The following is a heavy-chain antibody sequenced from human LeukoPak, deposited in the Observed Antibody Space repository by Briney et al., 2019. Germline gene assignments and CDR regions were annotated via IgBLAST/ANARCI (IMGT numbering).Heavy chain of an antibody. V-gene: IGHV4-39*01. CDR1: GGSVSSSSAY. CDR2: IYYSKNT. J-gene: IGHJ4*02. CDR3: VSPSGFSYGYFGH. D-gene: IGHD5-18*01. Sequence: SETLSLTCSVSGGSVSSSSAYWRWIRQPPGKGLEWIGSIYYSKNTYYNPSLKSRVTISADMSKNQFSLTLGSVSATDTAVYYCVSPSGFSYGYFGHWRQGTLVTVSS.